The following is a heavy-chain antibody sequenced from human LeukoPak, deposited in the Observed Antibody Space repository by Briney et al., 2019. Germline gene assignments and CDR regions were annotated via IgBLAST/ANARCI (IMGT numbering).Heavy chain of an antibody. CDR3: ARERRYCSGDNCYSGHDY. D-gene: IGHD2-15*01. Sequence: PGGSLRLSFAVSEFTVSSNYMSWVRQAPGKGLEWVSLIHSGGNTDYADSLKDRVTISRDNSKNMVNLQINSLRPEDTAVYYCARERRYCSGDNCYSGHDYWGQGTLVIVSS. J-gene: IGHJ4*02. CDR2: IHSGGNT. V-gene: IGHV3-53*01. CDR1: EFTVSSNY.